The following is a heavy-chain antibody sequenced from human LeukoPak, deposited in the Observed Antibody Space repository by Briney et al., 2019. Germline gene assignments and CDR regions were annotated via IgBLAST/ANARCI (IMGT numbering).Heavy chain of an antibody. CDR1: GGSISTFY. J-gene: IGHJ6*02. V-gene: IGHV4-59*01. CDR2: IYYSGST. CDR3: AREDPQTTVPEGLDV. Sequence: SETLSLTCTVSGGSISTFYWSWLRQPPGKGLEWIGYIYYSGSTNYNPSLKSRVTVSVDTSKNQFSLRLSSVTAADTAVYYCAREDPQTTVPEGLDVWGQGTTVTVSS. D-gene: IGHD4-17*01.